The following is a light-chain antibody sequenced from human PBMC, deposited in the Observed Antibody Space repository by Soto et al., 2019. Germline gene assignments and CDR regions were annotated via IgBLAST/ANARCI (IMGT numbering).Light chain of an antibody. J-gene: IGLJ1*01. CDR2: KVS. CDR1: SSDVGGYNY. V-gene: IGLV2-8*01. Sequence: QSVLTQPPSASGSPGQSVTISCTGTSSDVGGYNYVSWYQQHPGKAPKLMIYKVSQRPSGVPDRFSGSKSGNTASLTVSGLQAEDEADYYCSSFAGSNNYVFGTGTKVTVL. CDR3: SSFAGSNNYV.